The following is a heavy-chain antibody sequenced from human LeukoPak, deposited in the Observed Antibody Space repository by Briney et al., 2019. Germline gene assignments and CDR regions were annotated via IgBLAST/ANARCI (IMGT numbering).Heavy chain of an antibody. V-gene: IGHV4-4*07. D-gene: IGHD3-22*01. J-gene: IGHJ4*02. CDR2: IYTSGST. Sequence: PSETLSLTCTVSGGSISSYYWSWIRQPAGKGLEWIGRIYTSGSTNYNPSLKSRVTMSVDTSKNQFSLKLSSVTAADTALYYCARDPTYYDSSSYYQDSWGQGTLVTVSS. CDR1: GGSISSYY. CDR3: ARDPTYYDSSSYYQDS.